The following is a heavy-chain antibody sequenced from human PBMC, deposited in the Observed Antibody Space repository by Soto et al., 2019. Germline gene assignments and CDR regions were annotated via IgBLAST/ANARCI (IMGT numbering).Heavy chain of an antibody. CDR2: VNAGNGDT. V-gene: IGHV1-3*01. CDR3: ARGTASVLLWFGVFNF. CDR1: GYTFTSYA. D-gene: IGHD3-10*01. Sequence: ASVKVSCKASGYTFTSYAVHWVRQAPGQNLEWMGWVNAGNGDTKYSQKFQGRVTFTKDTSASTAYMELSSLRSEDTAVYYCARGTASVLLWFGVFNFWGQGTLVTVSS. J-gene: IGHJ4*02.